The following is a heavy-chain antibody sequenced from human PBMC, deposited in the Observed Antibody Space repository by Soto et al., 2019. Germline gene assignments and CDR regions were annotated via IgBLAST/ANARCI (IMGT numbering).Heavy chain of an antibody. J-gene: IGHJ4*02. V-gene: IGHV1-18*01. D-gene: IGHD3-10*01. CDR2: ISPDDGNT. CDR3: ARVEAPFGESLH. Sequence: ASVKVSCKTSGYTFSSYTIAWVRQAPGQGLEWRGWISPDDGNTEYEQKFQGRVTMTADTLTNNAYMELRSLKYDDTAVYYCARVEAPFGESLHWGQGTPVTVSS. CDR1: GYTFSSYT.